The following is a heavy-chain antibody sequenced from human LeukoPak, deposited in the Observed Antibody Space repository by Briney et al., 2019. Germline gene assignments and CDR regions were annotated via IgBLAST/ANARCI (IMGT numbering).Heavy chain of an antibody. V-gene: IGHV3-15*07. J-gene: IGHJ4*02. D-gene: IGHD3-10*01. CDR2: IKSKADGETI. CDR1: GFTFSSYA. CDR3: TTDPTQSSMVRGVISGIFDY. Sequence: PGRSLRLSCAASGFTFSSYAMHWVRQAPGKGLEWVGRIKSKADGETIDYAAPVKGRFTISRDDSKNTLYLQMNSLKTEDTAVYYCTTDPTQSSMVRGVISGIFDYWGQGTLVTVSS.